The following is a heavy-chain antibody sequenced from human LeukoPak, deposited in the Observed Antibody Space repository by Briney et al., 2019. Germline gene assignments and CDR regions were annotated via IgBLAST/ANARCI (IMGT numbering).Heavy chain of an antibody. Sequence: GGSLRLSCAASGFTFSSYGMHWVRQAPGKGLEWVAVISYDGSNKYYADSVKGRFTISRDNSKNTLYLQMNSLRDEDTAMYYCAKEGTAMASSYFDYWGQGTLITVSS. CDR2: ISYDGSNK. D-gene: IGHD5-18*01. V-gene: IGHV3-30*18. CDR3: AKEGTAMASSYFDY. J-gene: IGHJ4*02. CDR1: GFTFSSYG.